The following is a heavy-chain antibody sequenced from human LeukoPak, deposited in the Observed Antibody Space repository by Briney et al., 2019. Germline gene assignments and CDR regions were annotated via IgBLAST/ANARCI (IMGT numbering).Heavy chain of an antibody. Sequence: GASVKVSCKASGYTFTSYAMNWVRQAPGQGLEWMGWIDTNTGNPTYAQGFTGRSVFSLDTSVSTAYLQISSLKAEDTAVYYCARDDVVGGSYYMGAFDIWGQGTMVTVSS. D-gene: IGHD1-26*01. V-gene: IGHV7-4-1*02. CDR2: IDTNTGNP. J-gene: IGHJ3*02. CDR3: ARDDVVGGSYYMGAFDI. CDR1: GYTFTSYA.